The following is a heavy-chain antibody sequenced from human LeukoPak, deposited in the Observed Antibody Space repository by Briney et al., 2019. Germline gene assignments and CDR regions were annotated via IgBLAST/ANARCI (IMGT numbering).Heavy chain of an antibody. V-gene: IGHV4-31*03. J-gene: IGHJ4*02. Sequence: SQTLSLTCTVSGGSISSGAYYWSWIRQHPGKGLEWIGYIYYSGSTYHNPSIKSRVTISVDTSKNQFSLKLSSVTAADTAVYYCARDLGYDSSGYYWFNFFYWGQGTLVTVSS. CDR3: ARDLGYDSSGYYWFNFFY. CDR1: GGSISSGAYY. CDR2: IYYSGST. D-gene: IGHD3-22*01.